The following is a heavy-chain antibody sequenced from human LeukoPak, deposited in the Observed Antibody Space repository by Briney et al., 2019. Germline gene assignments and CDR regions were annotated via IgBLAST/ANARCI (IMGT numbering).Heavy chain of an antibody. Sequence: ASVKVSCKASGGTFSSYAISWVRQAPGQGLEWMGWMNPNSGNTGYAQKFQGRVTMTRNTSVSTAYMELSSLRSEDTAVYYCARGGEQQLVWAWFDPWGQGTLVTVSS. D-gene: IGHD6-13*01. CDR2: MNPNSGNT. V-gene: IGHV1-8*02. CDR1: GGTFSSYA. CDR3: ARGGEQQLVWAWFDP. J-gene: IGHJ5*02.